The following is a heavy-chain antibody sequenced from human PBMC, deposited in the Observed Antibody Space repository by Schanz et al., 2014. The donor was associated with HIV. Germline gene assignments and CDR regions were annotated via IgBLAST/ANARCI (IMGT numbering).Heavy chain of an antibody. V-gene: IGHV3-23*04. CDR3: AKPEYDSRGNSQSHFDS. CDR1: GFTFNNYA. D-gene: IGHD3-22*01. Sequence: EGQLVDSGGGLVQPGGSLRLSCAASGFTFNNYAMTWVRQAPGKGLEWVSSISESGGRSYYADSVNGRFTISRDNSKNTLYLQMTTLRTEDTAVYYCAKPEYDSRGNSQSHFDSWGQGTLVTVSS. J-gene: IGHJ4*02. CDR2: ISESGGRS.